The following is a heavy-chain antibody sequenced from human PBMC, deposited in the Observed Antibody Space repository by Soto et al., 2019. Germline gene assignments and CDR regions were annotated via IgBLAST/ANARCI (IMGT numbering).Heavy chain of an antibody. CDR1: GFTFSSYA. V-gene: IGHV3-23*01. Sequence: GGSLRLSCAASGFTFSSYAMSWVRQAPGKGLEWVSAISGSGGSTYYADSVKGRFTISRDNSKNTLYLQMNSLRAEDTAVYYCAKDLTYYDILTGYPKGGPFDYWGQGTLVTVSS. D-gene: IGHD3-9*01. CDR2: ISGSGGST. J-gene: IGHJ4*02. CDR3: AKDLTYYDILTGYPKGGPFDY.